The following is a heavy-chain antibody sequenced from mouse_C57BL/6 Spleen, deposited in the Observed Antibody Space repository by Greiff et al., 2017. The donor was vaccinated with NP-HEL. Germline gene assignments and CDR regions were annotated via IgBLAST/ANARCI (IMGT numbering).Heavy chain of an antibody. CDR1: GYSFTDYN. Sequence: EVHLVESGPELVKPGASVKISCKASGYSFTDYNMNWVKQSNGKSLEWIGVINPNYGTTSYNQKFKGKATLTVDQSSSTAYMQLNSLTSEDSAVYYCARDPGSSPYWYFDVWGTGTTVTVSS. CDR3: ARDPGSSPYWYFDV. J-gene: IGHJ1*03. D-gene: IGHD1-1*01. CDR2: INPNYGTT. V-gene: IGHV1-39*01.